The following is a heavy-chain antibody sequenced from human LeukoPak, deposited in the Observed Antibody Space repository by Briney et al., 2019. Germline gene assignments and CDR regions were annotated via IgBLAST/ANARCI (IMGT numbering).Heavy chain of an antibody. CDR1: GFTFSTYS. Sequence: GGSLRLSCTASGFTFSTYSMNWVRQAPGKGLEWVSYISSSSSTIYYADSVKGRFIISRDNAKNSLYLQMNSLRDEDKAVYYCARASFQRWLQLGGDWGQGALVTVSS. CDR2: ISSSSSTI. D-gene: IGHD5-24*01. J-gene: IGHJ4*02. V-gene: IGHV3-48*02. CDR3: ARASFQRWLQLGGD.